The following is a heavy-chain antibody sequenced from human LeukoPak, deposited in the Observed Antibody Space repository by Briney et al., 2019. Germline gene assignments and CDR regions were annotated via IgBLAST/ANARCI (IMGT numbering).Heavy chain of an antibody. Sequence: SETLSLTCTVSGGSISSYYXSXXRQPPXXXLXXXXYIYYSGNTNYNPSLKSRVXXSVDTSTNQFSLKLSSVTAADTAVYYCAGGGGDRWGAFDIWGQGTMVTVSS. CDR2: IYYSGNT. CDR3: AGGGGDRWGAFDI. J-gene: IGHJ3*02. D-gene: IGHD2-21*02. V-gene: IGHV4-59*01. CDR1: GGSISSYY.